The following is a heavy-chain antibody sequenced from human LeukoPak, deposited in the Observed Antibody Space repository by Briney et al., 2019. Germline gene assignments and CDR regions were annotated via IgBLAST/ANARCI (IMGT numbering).Heavy chain of an antibody. CDR3: AADGFGWADAFDI. CDR2: IVVGSGNT. V-gene: IGHV1-58*01. Sequence: SVKVSCKASGFTFTSSAVQWVRQARGQRLEWIGWIVVGSGNTNYAQKFQERVTITRDMSTSTAYMELSSLRSEDTAVYYCAADGFGWADAFDIWGQGTMVTVSS. J-gene: IGHJ3*02. D-gene: IGHD3-16*01. CDR1: GFTFTSSA.